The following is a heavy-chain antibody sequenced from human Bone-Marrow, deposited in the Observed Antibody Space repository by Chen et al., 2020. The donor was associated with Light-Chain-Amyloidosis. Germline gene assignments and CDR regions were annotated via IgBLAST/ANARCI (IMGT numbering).Heavy chain of an antibody. CDR2: ISYYGNNT. CDR3: TRKGGYFDF. V-gene: IGHV3-30*03. J-gene: IGHJ4*02. Sequence: QVQLVESGGGVVQPVKSLRLSCAASGFTFSNYDMHWVRQAPGKGLEWVALISYYGNNTYYLDSVRGRFTISRDNSKSTLYLQMNSLRAGDTAVYFCTRKGGYFDFWGQGSLVTVSS. CDR1: GFTFSNYD. D-gene: IGHD3-10*01.